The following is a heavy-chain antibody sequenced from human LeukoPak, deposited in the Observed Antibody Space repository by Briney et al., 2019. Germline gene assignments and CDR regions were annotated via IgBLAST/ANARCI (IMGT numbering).Heavy chain of an antibody. CDR2: IIPIFGTA. D-gene: IGHD2-2*01. CDR1: GGTFSSYA. J-gene: IGHJ6*02. CDR3: ARVGSSTSCFMCGLPV. V-gene: IGHV1-69*13. Sequence: SVKVSCKASGGTFSSYAINWVRQAPGQGLEWIGGIIPIFGTANYAQKFQGRVTITADESTSTAYMELSSLRSEDTAVYYCARVGSSTSCFMCGLPVWGQGTTVTVSS.